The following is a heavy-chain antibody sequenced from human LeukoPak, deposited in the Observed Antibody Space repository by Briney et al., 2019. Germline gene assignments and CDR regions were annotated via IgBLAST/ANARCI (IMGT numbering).Heavy chain of an antibody. D-gene: IGHD3-3*01. J-gene: IGHJ6*02. V-gene: IGHV3-21*01. CDR2: ISSSSYI. CDR3: ATSWGLLDYYYGMDV. Sequence: GGSLRLSCAASGFTFSSYSMNWVRQAPGKGLEWVSSISSSSYIYYADSVKGRFTISRDNAKNSLYLQMNSLRAEDTAVYYCATSWGLLDYYYGMDVWGQGTTVTVPS. CDR1: GFTFSSYS.